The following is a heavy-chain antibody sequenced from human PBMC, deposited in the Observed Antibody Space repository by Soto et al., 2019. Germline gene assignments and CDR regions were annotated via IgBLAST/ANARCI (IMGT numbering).Heavy chain of an antibody. V-gene: IGHV4-30-4*08. CDR3: ARPNQYYGEYVSAFEI. CDR1: GGSISSGGYY. D-gene: IGHD4-17*01. CDR2: IYYSGST. Sequence: QVQLQESGPGLVKPSQTLSLTCTVSGGSISSGGYYWSWIRQTPGKGLEWIGYIYYSGSTYYNPSLESRITSSVNQSKIQFSLMLSSVTAADTAVYFWARPNQYYGEYVSAFEIWGKATMVTVSS. J-gene: IGHJ3*02.